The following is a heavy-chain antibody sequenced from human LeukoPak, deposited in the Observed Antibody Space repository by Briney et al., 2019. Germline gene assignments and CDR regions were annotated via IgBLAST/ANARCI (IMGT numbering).Heavy chain of an antibody. CDR3: ARGPIVGATDI. V-gene: IGHV1-69*01. CDR2: IIPIFGTA. D-gene: IGHD1-26*01. J-gene: IGHJ3*02. CDR1: GGTFSSYA. Sequence: GASLKVSCKASGGTFSSYAISWVRQAPGQGLEWRGGIIPIFGTANYAQKFQGRVTITADESTSTAYMELSSLRSEDTAVYYCARGPIVGATDIWGQGAMVTVSS.